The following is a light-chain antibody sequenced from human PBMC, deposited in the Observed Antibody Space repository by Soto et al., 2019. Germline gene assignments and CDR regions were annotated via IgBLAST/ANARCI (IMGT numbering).Light chain of an antibody. CDR1: QEISDW. Sequence: DTQLTQSPSTLSASIGDRVTITCRASQEISDWLAWYQQRPGKAPKLLIYKASTLQSGVPLRFSGSGSGTEFPLTISSLQPDDFATYYCQQRTFGQGTKVEI. V-gene: IGKV1-5*03. CDR3: QQRT. J-gene: IGKJ1*01. CDR2: KAS.